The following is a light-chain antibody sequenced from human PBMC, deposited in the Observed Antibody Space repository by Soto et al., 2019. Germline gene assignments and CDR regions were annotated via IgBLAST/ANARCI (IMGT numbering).Light chain of an antibody. CDR3: QQRSNWPIT. J-gene: IGKJ5*01. CDR2: DTS. CDR1: QSVSNF. Sequence: IVLTQSPGTLSLSPGKRATLSCRASQSVSNFLAWYQQKPGQAPRLLIYDTSNRATGIPARFSGSGSGTDFTLTINNLDPEDFAVYYCQQRSNWPITFGQGTRLEI. V-gene: IGKV3-11*01.